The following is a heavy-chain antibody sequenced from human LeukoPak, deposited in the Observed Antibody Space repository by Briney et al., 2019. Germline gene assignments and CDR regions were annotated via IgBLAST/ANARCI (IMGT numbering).Heavy chain of an antibody. CDR2: IISDGSWT. Sequence: GGSLRLSCAASGHYWMHWVRQAPGKGLVWVSHIISDGSWTSYADSVKGRFTISKDNAKNTVYLQMNSLRAEDTAVYYCVSFYETYWGRGTLVTVSS. J-gene: IGHJ4*02. D-gene: IGHD2/OR15-2a*01. V-gene: IGHV3-74*01. CDR1: GHYW. CDR3: VSFYETY.